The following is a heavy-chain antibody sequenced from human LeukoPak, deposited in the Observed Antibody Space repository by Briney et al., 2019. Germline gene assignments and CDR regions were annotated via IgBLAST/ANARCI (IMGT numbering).Heavy chain of an antibody. Sequence: GGSLRLSCAASGFTFSSYGMHWVRQAPGKGLDWVAVIWYDGSNKYYADSVKGRFTISRDNSKNTLYLQMNSLRAEDTAVYYCAKGHSSGYYYESAWFDYWGQGTLVTVSS. J-gene: IGHJ4*02. CDR1: GFTFSSYG. CDR3: AKGHSSGYYYESAWFDY. D-gene: IGHD3-22*01. CDR2: IWYDGSNK. V-gene: IGHV3-33*06.